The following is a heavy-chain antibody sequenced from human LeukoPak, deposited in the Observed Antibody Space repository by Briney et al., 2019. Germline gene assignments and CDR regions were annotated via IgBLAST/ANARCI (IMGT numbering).Heavy chain of an antibody. CDR1: GFTFSSYA. CDR2: LRGNGET. Sequence: GGSLGLSCAASGFTFSSYAMSWVRQAPARGLEWVASLRGNGETFYADSVKGRCTLSRDVSRNTVYLQLNNLSVEDTAVYYCAKASWVSSDDAVWWGQGALVTVSS. CDR3: AKASWVSSDDAVW. J-gene: IGHJ4*02. V-gene: IGHV3-23*01. D-gene: IGHD3-3*01.